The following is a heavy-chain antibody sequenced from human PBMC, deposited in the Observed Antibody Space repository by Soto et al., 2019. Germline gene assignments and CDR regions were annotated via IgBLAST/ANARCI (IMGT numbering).Heavy chain of an antibody. CDR2: INAGNGNT. CDR1: GYTFTSYV. Sequence: ASVKVSCKDSGYTFTSYVMHWVRQAPGQRLEWMGWINAGNGNTQYSQKFQGRVTITRDTSASTAYMELSSLRSEDTAVYYCAKSATVPAAIAYWGQGTLVTVSS. CDR3: AKSATVPAAIAY. V-gene: IGHV1-3*01. D-gene: IGHD2-2*02. J-gene: IGHJ4*02.